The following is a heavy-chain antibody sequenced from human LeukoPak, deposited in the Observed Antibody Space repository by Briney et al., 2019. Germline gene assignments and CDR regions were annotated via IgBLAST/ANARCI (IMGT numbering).Heavy chain of an antibody. CDR1: GFTFSSYS. CDR3: ASPGIAVAGRRTHDAFDI. V-gene: IGHV3-21*01. Sequence: GGSLRLSCAASGFTFSSYSMNWVRQAPGKGLEWVSSISSSSSYIYYADSVKGRFTISRDNAKNSLYLQMNSLRAEDTAVYYCASPGIAVAGRRTHDAFDIWGQGTMVTVSS. J-gene: IGHJ3*02. D-gene: IGHD6-19*01. CDR2: ISSSSSYI.